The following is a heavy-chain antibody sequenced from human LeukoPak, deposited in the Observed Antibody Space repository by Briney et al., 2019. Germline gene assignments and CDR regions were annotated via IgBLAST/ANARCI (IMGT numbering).Heavy chain of an antibody. CDR1: GYTFTSYG. D-gene: IGHD1-26*01. J-gene: IGHJ5*02. CDR3: ARDGWELLNNNWFDP. Sequence: ASVKVSCKASGYTFTSYGISWVRQAPGQGLEWMGWISAYNGNTNYAQKLQGRVTMTTDTSTSTAYMELRSLRSDDTAVYYCARDGWELLNNNWFDPWGQGTLVAVSS. CDR2: ISAYNGNT. V-gene: IGHV1-18*01.